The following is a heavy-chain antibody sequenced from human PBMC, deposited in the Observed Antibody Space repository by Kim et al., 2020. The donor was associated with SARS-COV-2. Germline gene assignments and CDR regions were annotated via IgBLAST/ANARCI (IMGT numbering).Heavy chain of an antibody. Sequence: SETLSLTCTVSGGSISSGGYYWSWIRQHPGKGLEWIGYIYYSGSTYYNPSLKSRVTISVDTSKNQFSLKLSSVTAADTAVYYCARGPKPLYCSGGSCYSDQNWFDPWGQGTLVTVSS. J-gene: IGHJ5*02. D-gene: IGHD2-15*01. CDR3: ARGPKPLYCSGGSCYSDQNWFDP. CDR2: IYYSGST. V-gene: IGHV4-31*03. CDR1: GGSISSGGYY.